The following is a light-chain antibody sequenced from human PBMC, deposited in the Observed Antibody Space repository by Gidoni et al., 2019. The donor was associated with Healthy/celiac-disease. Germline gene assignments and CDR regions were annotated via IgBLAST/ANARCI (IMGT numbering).Light chain of an antibody. V-gene: IGKV3-15*01. Sequence: EIVMTQSPATLSVSPGERATHSCRSIPSVSSHLAWYQQKPGQAPRLLIYGASTRATGIPARCSGSGSGTEFTLTISRLQSEDFAVYYCQQYNNWPPTFXXXTKLEIK. CDR3: QQYNNWPPT. J-gene: IGKJ2*01. CDR1: PSVSSH. CDR2: GAS.